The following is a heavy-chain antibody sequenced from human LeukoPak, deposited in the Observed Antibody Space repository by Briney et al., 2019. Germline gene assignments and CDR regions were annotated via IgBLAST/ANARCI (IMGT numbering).Heavy chain of an antibody. J-gene: IGHJ4*02. CDR2: ISWNSGSI. Sequence: GGSLRLSCAASGFTFDDYAMLWVRQAPGKGLEWVSGISWNSGSIGYADSVKGRFTISRDNAKNSLYLQMNSLRAEDTALYYCAKGKYYFDYWGQGTLVTVSS. V-gene: IGHV3-9*01. CDR1: GFTFDDYA. CDR3: AKGKYYFDY.